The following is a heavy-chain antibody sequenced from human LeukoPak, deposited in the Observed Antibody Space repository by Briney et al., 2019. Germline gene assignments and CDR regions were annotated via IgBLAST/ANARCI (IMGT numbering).Heavy chain of an antibody. Sequence: SETLSLTCTVSGGSISSYFWSWIRQPPGKGLEWIGYIHHSGRTSYNPFLKSRVSISVDTSKNRFSLKLSSVTAADTAVYFCARYATPGGPNWFVPWGQGTLVTVSS. D-gene: IGHD2-15*01. CDR3: ARYATPGGPNWFVP. CDR2: IHHSGRT. CDR1: GGSISSYF. V-gene: IGHV4-59*01. J-gene: IGHJ5*02.